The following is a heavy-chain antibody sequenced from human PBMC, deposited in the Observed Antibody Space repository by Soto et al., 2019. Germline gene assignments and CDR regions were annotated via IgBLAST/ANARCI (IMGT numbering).Heavy chain of an antibody. CDR2: VYPADSDP. Sequence: GESLKISCKGSGYSFTRYWIGWVRQMPGKGLEWVGIVYPADSDPRYSPSFRGQVTISADKSINTAYLQWSSLKASDTAMYYCARQYGSSGYTFDYWGQGTLVTVS. J-gene: IGHJ4*02. CDR3: ARQYGSSGYTFDY. V-gene: IGHV5-51*01. CDR1: GYSFTRYW. D-gene: IGHD3-22*01.